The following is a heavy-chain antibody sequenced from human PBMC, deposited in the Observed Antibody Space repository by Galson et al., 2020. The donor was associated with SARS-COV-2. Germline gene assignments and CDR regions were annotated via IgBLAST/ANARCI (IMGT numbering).Heavy chain of an antibody. J-gene: IGHJ4*02. D-gene: IGHD3-22*01. V-gene: IGHV4-31*03. CDR2: IYYSGST. CDR3: ARGSDYYDSSGLPAFDY. CDR1: GGSISSGGYY. Sequence: SETLSLTCTVSGGSISSGGYYWSWIRQHPGKGLEWIGYIYYSGSTYYNPSLKSRVTISVDTSKNQFSLKLSSVTAADTAVYYCARGSDYYDSSGLPAFDYWGQGTLVTVSS.